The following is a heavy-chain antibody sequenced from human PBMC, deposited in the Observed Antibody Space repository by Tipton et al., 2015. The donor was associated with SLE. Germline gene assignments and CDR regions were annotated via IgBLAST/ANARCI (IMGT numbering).Heavy chain of an antibody. CDR1: GGSISSSSYY. Sequence: TLSLTCTVSGGSISSSSYYWGWIRQPPGKGLEWIGSIYHSGSTYSNPSLKSRVTISVDTSKNQFSLKMSSVTAADTAVYFCARSTDQNWFDPWGQGTLVTVSS. D-gene: IGHD2-2*01. J-gene: IGHJ5*02. CDR3: ARSTDQNWFDP. V-gene: IGHV4-39*01. CDR2: IYHSGST.